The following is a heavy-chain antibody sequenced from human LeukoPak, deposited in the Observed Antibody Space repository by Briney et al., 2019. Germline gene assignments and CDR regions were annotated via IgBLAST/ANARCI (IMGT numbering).Heavy chain of an antibody. Sequence: SETLSLTCTVSGDSITSYYYNWIRQPPGKGLEWIGYISYSGRTNYNPSLKSRVTISVDTSKNQFSLKLSSVTAADTAVYYCARRRNYYGSGQLGYWGQGTLVTVSS. D-gene: IGHD3-10*01. CDR3: ARRRNYYGSGQLGY. CDR2: ISYSGRT. CDR1: GDSITSYY. J-gene: IGHJ4*02. V-gene: IGHV4-59*01.